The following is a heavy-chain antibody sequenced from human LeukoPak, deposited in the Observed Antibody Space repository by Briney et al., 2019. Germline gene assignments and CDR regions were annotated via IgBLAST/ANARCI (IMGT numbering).Heavy chain of an antibody. CDR1: GFTFSSDG. J-gene: IGHJ5*02. Sequence: PGGSLRLSCAASGFTFSSDGMHWGREAPGKGLERVAVISYDGSNKYYADSVKGRLTISRDNSKNTLYLQMNSLRAEETAVYYCAKGTRIWFGELSFDPWGQGTLVTVSS. D-gene: IGHD3-10*01. CDR2: ISYDGSNK. V-gene: IGHV3-30*18. CDR3: AKGTRIWFGELSFDP.